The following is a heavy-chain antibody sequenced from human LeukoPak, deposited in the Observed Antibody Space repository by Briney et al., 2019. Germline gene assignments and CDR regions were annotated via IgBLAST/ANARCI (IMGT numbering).Heavy chain of an antibody. D-gene: IGHD3-22*01. CDR3: TTVGLSGYYDRSGYYYFDY. CDR1: GFTFSNAW. V-gene: IGHV3-15*01. J-gene: IGHJ4*02. Sequence: GGSLRLSCAASGFTFSNAWMSWVRQAPGKGLEWVGRIRRKTDGGTTDYAAPVKGRFTISRDDSKNTLYLQMSSLSTEDTAVYYCTTVGLSGYYDRSGYYYFDYWGQGALVTVSS. CDR2: IRRKTDGGTT.